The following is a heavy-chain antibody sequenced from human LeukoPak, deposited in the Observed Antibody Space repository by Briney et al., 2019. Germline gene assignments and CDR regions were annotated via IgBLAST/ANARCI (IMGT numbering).Heavy chain of an antibody. D-gene: IGHD2-15*01. V-gene: IGHV3-21*01. CDR2: ISSSSSYI. CDR1: GFTFSSYS. CDR3: ARDRGRVNWFDP. J-gene: IGHJ5*02. Sequence: GGSLRLSCAASGFTFSSYSMNWVRQAPGKGLEWVSSISSSSSYIYYADSVKGRFTISRDNAKNSLYLQMNSLRAEDTAGYYCARDRGRVNWFDPWGQGTLVTVSS.